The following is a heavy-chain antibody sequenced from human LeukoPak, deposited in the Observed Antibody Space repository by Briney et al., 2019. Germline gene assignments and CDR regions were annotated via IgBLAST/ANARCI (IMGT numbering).Heavy chain of an antibody. CDR1: GYTFTGYY. CDR3: ASSTALGELSPHDY. D-gene: IGHD3-16*02. CDR2: INPNSGGT. J-gene: IGHJ4*02. V-gene: IGHV1-2*02. Sequence: ASVKVSCKASGYTFTGYYMHWVRQAPGQGLEWMGWINPNSGGTNYAQKFQGRVTMTRDTSISTAYMELSRLRSDDTAVYYCASSTALGELSPHDYWGQGTLVTISS.